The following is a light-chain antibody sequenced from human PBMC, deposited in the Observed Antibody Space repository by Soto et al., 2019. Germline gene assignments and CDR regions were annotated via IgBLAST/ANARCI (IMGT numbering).Light chain of an antibody. V-gene: IGKV1-5*01. CDR2: DAS. CDR1: QSISSW. Sequence: DIQMTQSPSTLSASVGARITITCRASQSISSWLAWYQRKPGKAPKLLIYDASVLESGVPSRFSGSGSGTEFTLTISSLQPDVFATYSAKQKNIYPRGTFAKGTKLEIK. J-gene: IGKJ2*01. CDR3: KQKNIYPRGT.